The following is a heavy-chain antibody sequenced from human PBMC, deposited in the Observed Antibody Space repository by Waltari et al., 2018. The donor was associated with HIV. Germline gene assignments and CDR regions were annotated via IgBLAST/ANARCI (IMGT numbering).Heavy chain of an antibody. V-gene: IGHV5-51*01. CDR1: GFTFTNYW. J-gene: IGHJ3*01. CDR2: HWPSDADT. CDR3: ASPKGGWLFAFDV. Sequence: QLVQSGGEVKQTGESLKISCKGSGFTFTNYWIAWVRQMPGKGLEWMGMHWPSDADTKHSPSFQGHVTISADRSTSTAYLQWSSVRASDTAMYYCASPKGGWLFAFDVWGQGTKVTVSS. D-gene: IGHD6-19*01.